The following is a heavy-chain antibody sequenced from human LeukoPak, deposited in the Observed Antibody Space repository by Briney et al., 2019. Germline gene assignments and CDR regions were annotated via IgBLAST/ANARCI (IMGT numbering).Heavy chain of an antibody. Sequence: TGGSLRLSCAASGFTFSSYAMSWVRQAPGKGLEWVSAISGSGESTYYADSVKGRFTISRDNSKNTLYLQMNSLRAEDTAVYYCARDLFASTEVLGYWGQGTLVTVSS. CDR1: GFTFSSYA. J-gene: IGHJ4*02. CDR3: ARDLFASTEVLGY. CDR2: ISGSGEST. V-gene: IGHV3-23*01.